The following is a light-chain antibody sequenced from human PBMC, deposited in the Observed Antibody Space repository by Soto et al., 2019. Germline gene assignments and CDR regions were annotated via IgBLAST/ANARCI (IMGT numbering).Light chain of an antibody. CDR2: GAS. CDR1: QSVSGN. J-gene: IGKJ2*01. Sequence: IVMTQSPATLSVSQGDRATLSCRASQSVSGNLAWYQQKPGQAPRLPIYGASIRATGIQARFSGSGSGTEFTLTITSLQSEDFAVYYCQQYDNGYTFGQGTKVDIK. V-gene: IGKV3-15*01. CDR3: QQYDNGYT.